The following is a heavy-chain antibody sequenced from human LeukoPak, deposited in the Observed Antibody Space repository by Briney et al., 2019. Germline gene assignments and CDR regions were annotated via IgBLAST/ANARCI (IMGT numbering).Heavy chain of an antibody. CDR1: GYTFTSYY. CDR2: INPSGGST. V-gene: IGHV1-46*01. CDR3: ARGAAMVAYYYYMDV. J-gene: IGHJ6*03. Sequence: WASVKVSCKASGYTFTSYYMHWVRQAPGQGLEWMGIINPSGGSTSYAQKFQGRVTMTRDMSTSTVYMELSSLRSEDTAVYYCARGAAMVAYYYYMDVWGKGTTVTVSS. D-gene: IGHD5-18*01.